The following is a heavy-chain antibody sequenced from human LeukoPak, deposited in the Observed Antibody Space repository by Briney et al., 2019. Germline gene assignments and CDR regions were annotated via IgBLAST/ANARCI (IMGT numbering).Heavy chain of an antibody. CDR3: ARRGTGDRWYFDL. CDR1: GGSISSGSNY. CDR2: IYYSGRT. J-gene: IGHJ2*01. V-gene: IGHV4-39*07. D-gene: IGHD7-27*01. Sequence: SETLSLTCTVSGGSISSGSNYWGCIRQPPGKELEWIGSIYYSGRTYNNASLKSRVTISVDTSKNQFSLKLSSVTAADTAVYYCARRGTGDRWYFDLWGRGTLVTVSS.